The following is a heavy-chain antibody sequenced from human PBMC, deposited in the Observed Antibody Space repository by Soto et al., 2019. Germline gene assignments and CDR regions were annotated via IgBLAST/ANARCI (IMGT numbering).Heavy chain of an antibody. D-gene: IGHD3-16*01. J-gene: IGHJ3*02. CDR2: LSRSGSTI. Sequence: QVQLVESGGGLVQPGGSLRLSCAASGFTFGDYEMSWIRQAAGKGLEWVALLSRSGSTIYYADSVKGRFSISRDNAENSLYLQRESLRVEETACYFWARRSCLYEADAFDMGGQGTMVTVSA. CDR1: GFTFGDYE. CDR3: ARRSCLYEADAFDM. V-gene: IGHV3-11*01.